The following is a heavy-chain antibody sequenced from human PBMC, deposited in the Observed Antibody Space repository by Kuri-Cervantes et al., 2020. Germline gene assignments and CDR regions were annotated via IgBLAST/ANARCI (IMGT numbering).Heavy chain of an antibody. CDR1: GYTFTGYY. J-gene: IGHJ6*02. D-gene: IGHD5-18*01. V-gene: IGHV1-2*02. CDR2: INPNSGGT. Sequence: ASVKVSCKASGYTFTGYYMHWVRQAPGQGLEWMGWINPNSGGTNYAQKFQGRVTMTRDTSISTAYKELSRLRSDDTAVYYCAREVDTAMFFNGMDVWGQGTTVTVSS. CDR3: AREVDTAMFFNGMDV.